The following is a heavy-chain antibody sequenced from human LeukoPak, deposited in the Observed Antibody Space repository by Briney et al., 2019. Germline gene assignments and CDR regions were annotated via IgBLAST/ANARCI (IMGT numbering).Heavy chain of an antibody. J-gene: IGHJ4*02. CDR3: AKSSGHYGDYLHFDY. CDR2: ISYDGSNK. Sequence: GGSLRLSCAASGFTFSSYGMHWVRQAPGKGLEWVAVISYDGSNKYYADSVKGRFTISRDNSKNTLYLQVNSLRAEDTAVYYCAKSSGHYGDYLHFDYWGQGTLVTVSS. V-gene: IGHV3-30*18. CDR1: GFTFSSYG. D-gene: IGHD4-17*01.